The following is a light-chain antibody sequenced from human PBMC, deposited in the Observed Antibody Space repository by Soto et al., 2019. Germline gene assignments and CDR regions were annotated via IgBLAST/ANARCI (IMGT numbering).Light chain of an antibody. Sequence: QSALTQPASVSGSPGQSITISCTGTSSDVGSYSVVSWYQQHPGKAPKLMIYEGNKRPSGASNRFSGSKSGNTASLTISGLQAEDEADYYCSSYTSSTTYVFGTGTKLTVL. CDR1: SSDVGSYSV. J-gene: IGLJ1*01. CDR3: SSYTSSTTYV. CDR2: EGN. V-gene: IGLV2-14*02.